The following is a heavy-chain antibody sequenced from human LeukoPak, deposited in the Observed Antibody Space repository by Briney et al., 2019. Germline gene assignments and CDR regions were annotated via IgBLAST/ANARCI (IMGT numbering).Heavy chain of an antibody. CDR3: ASLVVNNYFDY. V-gene: IGHV4-59*01. CDR1: GGSISSYY. D-gene: IGHD3-22*01. Sequence: SETLSLTCTVSGGSISSYYWSWIRQPPGKGLEWIGYIYYSGSTNYNPSLKSRVTISVDTSKNQFSLKLSSVTAADTAVYYCASLVVNNYFDYWGQGTLVTVSS. CDR2: IYYSGST. J-gene: IGHJ4*02.